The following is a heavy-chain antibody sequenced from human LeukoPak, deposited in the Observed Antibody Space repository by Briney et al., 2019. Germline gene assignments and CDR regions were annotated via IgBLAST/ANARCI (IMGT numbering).Heavy chain of an antibody. CDR3: AKDLGYFWSGYQNSFDY. V-gene: IGHV3-23*01. J-gene: IGHJ4*02. D-gene: IGHD3-3*01. CDR2: ISGSGGGT. Sequence: GGSLRLSCAASGFTFSSYAMSWVRQAPGKGLDWVSTISGSGGGTFYADSVKGRFTISRDNSKNTLYLQMNSLRAGDTAVYYCAKDLGYFWSGYQNSFDYWGQGTLVTVSS. CDR1: GFTFSSYA.